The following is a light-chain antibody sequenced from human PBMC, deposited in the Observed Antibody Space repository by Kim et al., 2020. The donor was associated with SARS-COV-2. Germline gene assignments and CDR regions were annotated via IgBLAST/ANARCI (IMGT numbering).Light chain of an antibody. J-gene: IGKJ2*01. CDR2: TAS. Sequence: DIHMTQSPSTMSASVGDRVTITCRASQNISGWLDWYQQKPGKAPNLLIYTASTLESGVPSRFSGSGSGTEFSLTISSLQPDDFATYYCQQYYSNPYTFGQGTKLEI. V-gene: IGKV1-5*03. CDR3: QQYYSNPYT. CDR1: QNISGW.